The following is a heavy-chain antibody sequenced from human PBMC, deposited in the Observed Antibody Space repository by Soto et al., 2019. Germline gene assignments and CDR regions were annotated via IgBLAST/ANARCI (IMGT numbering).Heavy chain of an antibody. CDR2: IFYAGTT. Sequence: SETLSLTCTVSGGSVSGYYWSWIRQPPGKGLEWLGYIFYAGTTLYNPSVQSRVSIAVDTSKNQFSLKLSSVTAADTAVYYCTRHAIIPKLLYGMDVWGQGTTVTVSS. D-gene: IGHD2-15*01. CDR3: TRHAIIPKLLYGMDV. V-gene: IGHV4-59*02. J-gene: IGHJ6*02. CDR1: GGSVSGYY.